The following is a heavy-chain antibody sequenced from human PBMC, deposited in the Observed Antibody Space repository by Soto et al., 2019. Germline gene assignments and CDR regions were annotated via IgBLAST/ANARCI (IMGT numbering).Heavy chain of an antibody. CDR1: GYTFINYD. V-gene: IGHV1-8*02. CDR2: MNPGSGKT. Sequence: QVQLVQSGAEVKEPGASVRVSCKASGYTFINYDISWVRQATGQGLEWMGWMNPGSGKTGYANKFQGRVTMDRDASTSHAHLGLRSLASEDTAVYYCGRMASFGTLNWFGPWGQGTLVTVSS. D-gene: IGHD3-16*01. CDR3: GRMASFGTLNWFGP. J-gene: IGHJ5*02.